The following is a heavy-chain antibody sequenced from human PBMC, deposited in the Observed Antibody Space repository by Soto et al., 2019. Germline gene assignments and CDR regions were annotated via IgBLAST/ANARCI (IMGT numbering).Heavy chain of an antibody. CDR3: ARLGFQIVVVHTNWFDP. Sequence: KPSETLSLTCTVSGGSISSSSYYWGWIRQPPGKGLEWIGSIYYSGSTYYNPSLKSRVTISVDTSKNQFSLKLSSVTAADTAVYYCARLGFQIVVVHTNWFDPWGQGTLVTVSS. CDR2: IYYSGST. D-gene: IGHD3-22*01. CDR1: GGSISSSSYY. V-gene: IGHV4-39*01. J-gene: IGHJ5*02.